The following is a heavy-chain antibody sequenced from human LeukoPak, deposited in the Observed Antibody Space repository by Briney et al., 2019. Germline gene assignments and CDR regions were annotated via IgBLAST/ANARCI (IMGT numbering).Heavy chain of an antibody. D-gene: IGHD6-19*01. Sequence: NPSETPSLTCNVFGDSISNSYWSWIRQPPGKGLEWIGHIYNIGNTNYNPSLKSRVTISEDTSKNQFSLRLSSVTAADTAVYFCARTVHYSSGWSPTYYFDYWGQGTLVTVSS. CDR1: GDSISNSY. CDR2: IYNIGNT. J-gene: IGHJ4*02. V-gene: IGHV4-59*01. CDR3: ARTVHYSSGWSPTYYFDY.